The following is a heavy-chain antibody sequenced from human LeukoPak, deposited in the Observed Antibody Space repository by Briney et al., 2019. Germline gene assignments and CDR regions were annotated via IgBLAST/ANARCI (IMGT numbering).Heavy chain of an antibody. CDR1: GFTFSDYY. CDR3: ARDRGWLSNPGYFDY. V-gene: IGHV3-11*04. J-gene: IGHJ4*02. CDR2: ISSSGDTI. Sequence: GGSLRLSCAASGFTFSDYYMSWIRQAPGKGLEWISYISSSGDTIFYADSVKGRFTISRDNAKNSLYLQMNSLRADDTAVYYCARDRGWLSNPGYFDYWGRGTLVTVSS. D-gene: IGHD3-22*01.